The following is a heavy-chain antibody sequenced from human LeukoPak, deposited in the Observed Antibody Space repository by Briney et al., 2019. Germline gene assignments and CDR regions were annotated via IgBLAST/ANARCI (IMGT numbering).Heavy chain of an antibody. CDR2: FYYGGST. CDR3: ASRNKIPPAFNYYDS. V-gene: IGHV4-39*01. CDR1: GDSLSSSTFY. Sequence: SETLSLTCSVSGDSLSSSTFYGGWIRQPPGKGLEWIGSFYYGGSTYYNPPLKSRVNISVDTSRTQFSLKLSSMTAADTAVYYCASRNKIPPAFNYYDSWGQGTMVTVSS. J-gene: IGHJ4*02. D-gene: IGHD2-2*02.